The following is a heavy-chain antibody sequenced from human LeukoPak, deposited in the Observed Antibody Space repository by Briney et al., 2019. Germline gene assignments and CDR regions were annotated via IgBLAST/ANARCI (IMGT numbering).Heavy chain of an antibody. Sequence: PGGSLRLSCAASGFTFSSYAMSWVRQAPGKGLEGVSAISGAGGHTYYADSVKGGFTISRDNSKNTLYLQMKSLRAEDTALYSCAKRGQDIVVVVAATPLDSWGQGTLVTVSS. CDR2: ISGAGGHT. D-gene: IGHD2-15*01. CDR1: GFTFSSYA. CDR3: AKRGQDIVVVVAATPLDS. J-gene: IGHJ4*02. V-gene: IGHV3-23*01.